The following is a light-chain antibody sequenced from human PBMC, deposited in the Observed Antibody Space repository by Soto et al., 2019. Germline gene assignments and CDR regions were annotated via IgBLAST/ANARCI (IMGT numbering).Light chain of an antibody. V-gene: IGLV1-47*01. CDR2: RNS. CDR3: AAWYDNLSGLYI. Sequence: QTVLTKAPSASGTPGQRVTISCSGSASTIGRNYVYWYQQLPGTFPKLLIYRNSQRPAGVPDRFSGSKSGTSASLAISGLRSGDEADYDWAAWYDNLSGLYIFGGGTKVTVL. CDR1: ASTIGRNY. J-gene: IGLJ1*01.